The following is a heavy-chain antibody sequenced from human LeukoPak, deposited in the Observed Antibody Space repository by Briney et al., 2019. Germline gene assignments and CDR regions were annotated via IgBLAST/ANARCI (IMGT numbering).Heavy chain of an antibody. CDR2: IYHSGST. CDR3: AREGDSPPDY. V-gene: IGHV4-30-2*01. CDR1: GGSISSGGYS. J-gene: IGHJ4*02. Sequence: SPSQTLSLTCAVSGGSISSGGYSWGWIRQPPGKGLEWIGYIYHSGSTYYNPSLKSRVTISVDRSKNQFSLKLSSVTAADTAVYYCAREGDSPPDYWGQGTLVTVSS.